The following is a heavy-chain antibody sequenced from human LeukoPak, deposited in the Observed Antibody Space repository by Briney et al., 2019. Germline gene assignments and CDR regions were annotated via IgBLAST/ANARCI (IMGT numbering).Heavy chain of an antibody. Sequence: GGSLRLSCAASAFTFSSYDMTWARQAPGKGLEWVSAIRSSGGSTDYADSVKSRFTISRDNSKNILYLQMNSLRAEDTAVYYCASKIGYCSSVSCYLDYWGQGTLVTVSS. CDR3: ASKIGYCSSVSCYLDY. CDR2: IRSSGGST. D-gene: IGHD2-15*01. CDR1: AFTFSSYD. J-gene: IGHJ4*02. V-gene: IGHV3-23*01.